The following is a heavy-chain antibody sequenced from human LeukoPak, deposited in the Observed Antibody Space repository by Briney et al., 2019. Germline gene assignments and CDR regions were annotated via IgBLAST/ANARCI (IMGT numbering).Heavy chain of an antibody. J-gene: IGHJ4*02. D-gene: IGHD6-13*01. V-gene: IGHV3-30*02. CDR2: IRYDGSNK. CDR1: GFTFSSYG. CDR3: AKGRVGTRLIPILN. Sequence: GGSLRLSCAASGFTFSSYGMHWVRQAPGKGLEWVAFIRYDGSNKYYADSVKGRFTISRDNSKNTLYLQMNSLGAEDTAVYYCAKGRVGTRLIPILNWGQGTLVTVSS.